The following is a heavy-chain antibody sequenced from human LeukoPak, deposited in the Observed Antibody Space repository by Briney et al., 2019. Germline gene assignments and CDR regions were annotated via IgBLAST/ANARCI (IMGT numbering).Heavy chain of an antibody. J-gene: IGHJ4*02. CDR1: GGTFSSYT. CDR3: ARDGYDFWSGPSYFDY. CDR2: IIPILGIA. V-gene: IGHV1-69*04. D-gene: IGHD3-3*01. Sequence: SVKVSCKASGGTFSSYTISWVRQAPGQGLEWMGRIIPILGIANYAQKFQGRVTITADKSTSTAHMELSSLRSEDTAVYYCARDGYDFWSGPSYFDYWGQGTLVTVSS.